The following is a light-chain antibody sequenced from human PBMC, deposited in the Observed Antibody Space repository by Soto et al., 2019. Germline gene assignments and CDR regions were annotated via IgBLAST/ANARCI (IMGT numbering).Light chain of an antibody. CDR1: QSLLHRNGYNY. Sequence: DVVMTQSPLSLPVTPGEPASISCRSSQSLLHRNGYNYLDWYLQRPGQSPQLLIYLGSNRASGVPDRFSGSGSGTDFTLKISSVEAEDVGVYYCMQALQTPLYTFGQGTRLEIK. V-gene: IGKV2-28*01. CDR2: LGS. CDR3: MQALQTPLYT. J-gene: IGKJ2*01.